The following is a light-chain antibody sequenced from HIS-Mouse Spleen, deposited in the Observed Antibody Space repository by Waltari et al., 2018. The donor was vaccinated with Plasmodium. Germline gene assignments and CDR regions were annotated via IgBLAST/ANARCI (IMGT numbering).Light chain of an antibody. Sequence: IVMTQSPATLSVSPGERATLSCRASQSVSSNLACDQQKPGQAPRRLIYGASTRATGIPARFSGSGSGTEFTLTISSLQSEDFAVYYCQQYNNWSFTFGPGTKVDIK. CDR1: QSVSSN. CDR2: GAS. V-gene: IGKV3-15*01. CDR3: QQYNNWSFT. J-gene: IGKJ3*01.